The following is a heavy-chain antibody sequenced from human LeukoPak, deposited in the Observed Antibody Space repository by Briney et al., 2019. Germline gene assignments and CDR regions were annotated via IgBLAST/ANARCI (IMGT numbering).Heavy chain of an antibody. CDR2: TYYRARWYN. CDR3: ARGKNNAFDY. V-gene: IGHV6-1*01. J-gene: IGHJ4*02. Sequence: SQTLSLTCALSGDSVSSPNGVAWEWIRESPSRGLEWLGRTYYRARWYNDYAESVKSRITVNPDTSKNQFSLQLNSVTPEDTAVYYCARGKNNAFDYWGQGTLVTVSS. D-gene: IGHD2/OR15-2a*01. CDR1: GDSVSSPNGVA.